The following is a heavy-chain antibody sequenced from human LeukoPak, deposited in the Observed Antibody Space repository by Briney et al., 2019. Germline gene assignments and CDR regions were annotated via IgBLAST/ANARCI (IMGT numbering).Heavy chain of an antibody. CDR1: GFTFSSYS. V-gene: IGHV4-39*07. Sequence: GSLRLSCAASGFTFSSYSMSWVRQAPGKGLEWIGSIYYSGSTYYNPSLKSRVTISVDTSKNQFSLKLSSVTAADTAVYYCARVPSSFWFDPWGQGTLVTVSS. J-gene: IGHJ5*02. CDR2: IYYSGST. CDR3: ARVPSSFWFDP.